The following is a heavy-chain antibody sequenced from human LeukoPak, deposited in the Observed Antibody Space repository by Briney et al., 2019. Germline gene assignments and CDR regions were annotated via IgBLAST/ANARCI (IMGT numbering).Heavy chain of an antibody. CDR2: ISGNGGRT. Sequence: PGGSLRLSCAASGFTFNNYAMSWVRQAPGKGVEWFAAISGNGGRTYYTDSVKGRFTISRDNPKNTLYLLMNSLSAEDTALYYCAKEQTSSGYFDYWGQGTLVTVSS. D-gene: IGHD3-10*01. J-gene: IGHJ4*02. V-gene: IGHV3-23*01. CDR3: AKEQTSSGYFDY. CDR1: GFTFNNYA.